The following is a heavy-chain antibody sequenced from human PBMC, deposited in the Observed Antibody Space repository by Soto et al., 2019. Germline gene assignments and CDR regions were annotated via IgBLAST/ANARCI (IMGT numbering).Heavy chain of an antibody. CDR2: IHHSGIT. CDR3: ARKGDSITWYRSWYFDL. V-gene: IGHV4-34*01. Sequence: SETLSLTCAVYGGSFSCYCWSWIRQAPGKGLEWIGEIHHSGITNYDPSLKSRVTISVDTSKNQFSLKLSSVTAADTAVYYCARKGDSITWYRSWYFDLWGRGTLVTVSS. CDR1: GGSFSCYC. J-gene: IGHJ2*01. D-gene: IGHD6-13*01.